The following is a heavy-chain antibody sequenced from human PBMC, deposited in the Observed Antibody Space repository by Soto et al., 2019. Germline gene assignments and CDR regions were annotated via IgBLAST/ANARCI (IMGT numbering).Heavy chain of an antibody. J-gene: IGHJ3*02. D-gene: IGHD3-22*01. V-gene: IGHV1-69*01. CDR3: NLDSSGSYEVFDI. CDR1: GGTFSSYA. Sequence: QVQLVQSGAEVKKPESSVKVSCKASGGTFSSYAISWVRQAPGQGLEWMGGIIPMSGTVKYAQKFQGSVTITADESTTTAYMELSSLRYEDTAVYYCNLDSSGSYEVFDIWGQGTVVTVSS. CDR2: IIPMSGTV.